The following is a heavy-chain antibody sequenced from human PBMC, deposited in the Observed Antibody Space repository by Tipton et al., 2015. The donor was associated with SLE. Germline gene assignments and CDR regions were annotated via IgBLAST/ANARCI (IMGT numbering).Heavy chain of an antibody. J-gene: IGHJ4*02. CDR2: ISWNSGSI. CDR1: GFTFDDYA. V-gene: IGHV3-9*01. Sequence: SLRLSCAASGFTFDDYAMHWVRQAPGKGLEWVSGISWNSGSIGYADPVKGRFTISRDNVKNSLYLQMNSLRAEDTALYYCAKTYSGIPGYFDYWGQGTLVTVSS. D-gene: IGHD1-26*01. CDR3: AKTYSGIPGYFDY.